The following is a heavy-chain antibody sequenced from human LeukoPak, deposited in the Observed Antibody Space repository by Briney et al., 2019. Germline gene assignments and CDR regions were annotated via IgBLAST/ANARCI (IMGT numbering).Heavy chain of an antibody. CDR1: GFTFSSYG. CDR2: IWYDGSNK. D-gene: IGHD3-10*02. CDR3: ARDCCSGSYYHQPTYYYGMDV. V-gene: IGHV3-33*01. J-gene: IGHJ6*02. Sequence: PGGSLRLSCAASGFTFSSYGMHWVRQAPGKGLEWVAVIWYDGSNKYYADSVKGRFTISRDNSKNTLYLQMNSLRAEDTAVYYCARDCCSGSYYHQPTYYYGMDVWGQGTTVTVSS.